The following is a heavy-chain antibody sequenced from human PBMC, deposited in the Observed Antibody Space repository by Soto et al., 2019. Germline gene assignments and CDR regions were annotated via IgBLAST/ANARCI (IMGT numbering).Heavy chain of an antibody. Sequence: PSETLSLTCSVSGADINTYSWTWIRQPAGKGLEWIGRIYPSASINYNPSLRGRITLSVDTSTNQVSLKLASVTAADTAVYYCARDREAGYNFYYGMDVWGQGTTVTVSS. CDR2: IYPSASI. J-gene: IGHJ6*02. D-gene: IGHD6-19*01. CDR3: ARDREAGYNFYYGMDV. V-gene: IGHV4-4*07. CDR1: GADINTYS.